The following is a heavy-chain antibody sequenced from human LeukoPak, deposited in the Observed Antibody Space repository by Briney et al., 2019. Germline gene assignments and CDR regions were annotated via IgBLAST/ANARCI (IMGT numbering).Heavy chain of an antibody. CDR1: GYSFTSYG. CDR3: ASIVGYCSSTSCLPYNWFDP. Sequence: GESLKISCKGSGYSFTSYGISWVRQAPGQGLEWMGWISAYNGNTNYAQKLQGRVTMTTDTSTSTAYMELRSLRSDGTAVYYCASIVGYCSSTSCLPYNWFDPWGQGTLVTVSS. V-gene: IGHV1-18*01. CDR2: ISAYNGNT. J-gene: IGHJ5*02. D-gene: IGHD2-2*01.